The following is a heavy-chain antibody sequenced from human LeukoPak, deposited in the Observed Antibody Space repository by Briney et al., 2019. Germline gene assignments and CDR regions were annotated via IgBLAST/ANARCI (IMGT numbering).Heavy chain of an antibody. Sequence: GGSLRLSCAASGFTFSSYAMHWVRQAPGKGLEWVAVISYDGSNKYYADSVKGRFTISRDNSKNTLCLQMNSLRAEDTAVYYCARDRGAFDIWGQGTMVTVSS. CDR2: ISYDGSNK. CDR3: ARDRGAFDI. V-gene: IGHV3-30*01. J-gene: IGHJ3*02. CDR1: GFTFSSYA. D-gene: IGHD3-10*01.